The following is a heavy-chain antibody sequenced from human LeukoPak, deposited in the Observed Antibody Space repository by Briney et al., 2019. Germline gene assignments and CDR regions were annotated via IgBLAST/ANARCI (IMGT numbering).Heavy chain of an antibody. J-gene: IGHJ6*02. CDR3: ARPVVRGVTKYGMDV. CDR1: GFTFDEYG. Sequence: PGVSLRLSGAASGFTFDEYGMSWVRQAPGEGREWVAGINWDGGSTGYADSVKGRFTISRDNAKNSLYLQMNSLRAEDTALYYCARPVVRGVTKYGMDVWGQGTTVTVSS. CDR2: INWDGGST. D-gene: IGHD3-10*01. V-gene: IGHV3-20*04.